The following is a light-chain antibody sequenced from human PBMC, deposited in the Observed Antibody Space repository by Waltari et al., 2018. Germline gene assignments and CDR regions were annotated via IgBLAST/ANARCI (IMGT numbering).Light chain of an antibody. CDR1: QSVRST. CDR2: GTS. V-gene: IGKV3D-15*01. CDR3: QQYDYWPWT. Sequence: IVMTQSPATLSLSPGESATLSCRASQSVRSTFAWFQQKPGQPPRLLIYGTSTRATGLPARFTGSGSGTEFSLTIRSLQPEDFATYYCQQYDYWPWTFGQGTRVETK. J-gene: IGKJ1*01.